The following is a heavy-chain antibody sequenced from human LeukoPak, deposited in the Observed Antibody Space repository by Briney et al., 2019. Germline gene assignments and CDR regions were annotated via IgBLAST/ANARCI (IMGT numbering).Heavy chain of an antibody. D-gene: IGHD1-26*01. CDR3: VGDRWVIVGAHWGGFDP. Sequence: GGSLRLSCAASGLTFNSYWMHWVRQAPGKGLVWVSLITSDGSSTTYADSVKGRFTVTRDNAKNTLYLQMSSLRAEDTAVYFCVGDRWVIVGAHWGGFDPWGQGTLVTVSS. CDR2: ITSDGSST. CDR1: GLTFNSYW. J-gene: IGHJ5*02. V-gene: IGHV3-74*01.